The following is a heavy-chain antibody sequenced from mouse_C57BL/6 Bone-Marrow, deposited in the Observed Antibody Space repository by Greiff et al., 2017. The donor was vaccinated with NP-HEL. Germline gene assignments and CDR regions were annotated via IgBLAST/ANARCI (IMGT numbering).Heavy chain of an antibody. CDR1: GYAFTNYL. CDR3: ARSTTVVARDY. J-gene: IGHJ2*01. V-gene: IGHV1-54*01. CDR2: INPGSGGT. D-gene: IGHD1-1*01. Sequence: VQLQQSGAELVRPGTSVKVSCKASGYAFTNYLIEWVKQRPGQGLEWIGVINPGSGGTNYNGKFKGKAKLTADKSSSTAYMQISSLTSEDSAVYFCARSTTVVARDYWGQGTTLTVSS.